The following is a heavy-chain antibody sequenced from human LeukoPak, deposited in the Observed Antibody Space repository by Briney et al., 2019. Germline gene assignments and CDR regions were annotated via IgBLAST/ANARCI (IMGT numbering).Heavy chain of an antibody. V-gene: IGHV4-39*01. D-gene: IGHD2-15*01. Sequence: SETLSLTCTVSGGSISSSDYYWGWIRQPPGKGLEWIGSIYYGGSTYYNPSLKSRVTISVDTSMNQFSLKLSFVTTAGTAVYYCARALGYCSGGSCTRGYNWFDPWGQGTLVTAPS. CDR3: ARALGYCSGGSCTRGYNWFDP. CDR1: GGSISSSDYY. J-gene: IGHJ5*02. CDR2: IYYGGST.